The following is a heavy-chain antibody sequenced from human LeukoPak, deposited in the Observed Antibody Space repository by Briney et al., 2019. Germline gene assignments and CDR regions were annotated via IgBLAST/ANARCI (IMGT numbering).Heavy chain of an antibody. J-gene: IGHJ6*03. CDR2: IRYDGSNK. Sequence: QPGGSLRLSCAASGFTFSSYSMNWVRQAPGKGLEWVAFIRYDGSNKYYADSVKGRFTISRDNSKNTLYLQMNSLRAEDTAVYYCAKDHRRLRFYYYYMDVWGKGTTVTISS. CDR1: GFTFSSYS. V-gene: IGHV3-30*02. CDR3: AKDHRRLRFYYYYMDV. D-gene: IGHD5-12*01.